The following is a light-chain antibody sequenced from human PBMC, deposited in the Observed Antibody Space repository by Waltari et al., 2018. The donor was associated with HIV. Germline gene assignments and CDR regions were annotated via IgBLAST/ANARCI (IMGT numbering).Light chain of an antibody. CDR3: IQSTQFPQT. Sequence: IVMTQTPLSSPVTLGQPASISCRSSQSLVHSDGNTYLSWLHQRPGQPPRLLIYEISKRFSGIPDRFSGSGAGTHFTLKISRVEADDVGFYYCIQSTQFPQTLGQGTRLEIE. V-gene: IGKV2-24*01. J-gene: IGKJ5*01. CDR2: EIS. CDR1: QSLVHSDGNTY.